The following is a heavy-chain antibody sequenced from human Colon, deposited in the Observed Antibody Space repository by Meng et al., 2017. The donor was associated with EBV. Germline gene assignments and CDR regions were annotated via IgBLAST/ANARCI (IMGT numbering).Heavy chain of an antibody. D-gene: IGHD5-18*01. CDR3: ARVGWRQWSFDL. CDR2: IYYSGST. CDR1: GGSITRCDYY. V-gene: IGHV4-30-4*01. Sequence: EPGTGRDNPSHTRSVPCAVSGGSITRCDYYWSWIRQPPGQGLELIGHIYYSGSTSYNPSLKSRVTISVDTSNNQFSLKLSSATAADTAVYYCARVGWRQWSFDLWGRGTLVTVSS. J-gene: IGHJ2*01.